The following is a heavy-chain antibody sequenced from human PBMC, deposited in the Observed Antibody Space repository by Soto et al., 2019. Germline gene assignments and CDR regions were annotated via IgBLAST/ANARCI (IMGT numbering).Heavy chain of an antibody. Sequence: ASVKVSCKASGGTFSSYAISWVRQAPGQGLEWMGGIIPIFGTANYAQKFQGRVTITADESTSTAYMELSTLRSEDTAVYYCARDEGIAAPLDYYYYGMDVWGRGTTVTVSS. CDR1: GGTFSSYA. V-gene: IGHV1-69*13. CDR3: ARDEGIAAPLDYYYYGMDV. D-gene: IGHD6-13*01. J-gene: IGHJ6*02. CDR2: IIPIFGTA.